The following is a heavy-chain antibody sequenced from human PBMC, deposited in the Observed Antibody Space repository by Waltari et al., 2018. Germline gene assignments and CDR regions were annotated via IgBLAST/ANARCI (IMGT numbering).Heavy chain of an antibody. V-gene: IGHV3-64*01. D-gene: IGHD1-26*01. Sequence: EVQLVESGGGLVQPGGSLRLSCAASGFTFSSYAMHWVRPAPVSGLEYVSAISSNGGSTYYANSVKGRFTISRDNSKNTLYLQMGSLRAEDMAVYYCARQVDSYVDYYYYYGMDVWGQGTTVTVSS. CDR3: ARQVDSYVDYYYYYGMDV. CDR1: GFTFSSYA. J-gene: IGHJ6*02. CDR2: ISSNGGST.